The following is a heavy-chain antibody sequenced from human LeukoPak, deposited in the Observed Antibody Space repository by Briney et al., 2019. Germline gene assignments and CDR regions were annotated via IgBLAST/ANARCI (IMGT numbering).Heavy chain of an antibody. CDR3: AKDMGDIVVVPAAIAGIDY. J-gene: IGHJ4*02. CDR1: GFTFDDYA. Sequence: GGSLRLSCAASGFTFDDYAMHWVRQAPGKGLEWVSLISGDGGSTYYADSVKGRFTISRDNSKNSLYLQMNSLRTEDTALYYCAKDMGDIVVVPAAIAGIDYWGQGTLVTVSS. D-gene: IGHD2-2*01. CDR2: ISGDGGST. V-gene: IGHV3-43*02.